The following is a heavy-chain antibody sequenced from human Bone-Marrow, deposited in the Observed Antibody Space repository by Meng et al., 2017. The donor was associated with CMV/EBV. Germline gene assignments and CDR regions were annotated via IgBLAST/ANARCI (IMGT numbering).Heavy chain of an antibody. CDR3: ARERHVTEQQRGTGSFDY. CDR2: LYSDGATFVDFT. J-gene: IGHJ4*02. CDR1: GFNVNKNY. V-gene: IGHV3-53*01. Sequence: GESLKISCEVSGFNVNKNYMNWVRQAPGKGLEWVSVLYSDGATFVDFTYYADSVRGRFTISRDNSNNILYLQMDSLRADDTAVYYCARERHVTEQQRGTGSFDYWGQGTLVTVSS. D-gene: IGHD3-10*01.